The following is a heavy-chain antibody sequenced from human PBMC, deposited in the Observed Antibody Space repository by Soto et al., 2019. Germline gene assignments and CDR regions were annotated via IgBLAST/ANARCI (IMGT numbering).Heavy chain of an antibody. CDR2: IRGDGSSA. Sequence: GGSLRLSCAASGFTLSSHWMHWVRQAPGKGLVWVSRIRGDGSSASYADSVKGRFTISRDNGKNMLYLQMNSLRVEDTAVYYCARVALYSGYVDYYMDVWGKGTTVTVSS. CDR3: ARVALYSGYVDYYMDV. J-gene: IGHJ6*03. V-gene: IGHV3-74*01. D-gene: IGHD5-12*01. CDR1: GFTLSSHW.